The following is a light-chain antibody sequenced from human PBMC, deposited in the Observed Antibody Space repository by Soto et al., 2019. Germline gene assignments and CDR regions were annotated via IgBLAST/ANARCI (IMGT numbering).Light chain of an antibody. V-gene: IGKV3-20*01. Sequence: AQCPATLSVSPGERATLSCRASQSISGKLAWYQQKPGQAPRLLIYGASGRATGIPDRFSGSGSGTDFTLTISRVEPEDFAVYYCQQYGSSPRTFGHGTKVDI. CDR2: GAS. CDR3: QQYGSSPRT. CDR1: QSISGK. J-gene: IGKJ1*01.